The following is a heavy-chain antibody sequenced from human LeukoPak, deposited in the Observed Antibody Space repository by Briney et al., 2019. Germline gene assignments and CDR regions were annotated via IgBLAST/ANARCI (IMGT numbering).Heavy chain of an antibody. CDR1: GFTFSSYE. CDR3: ARIPQRDSSGQKRQEAYYFDY. CDR2: ISSSGRNI. V-gene: IGHV3-48*03. D-gene: IGHD3-22*01. Sequence: GGSLRLSCAASGFTFSSYEMNWVRQAPGKGLEWVSYISSSGRNIYYADSVKGRFTISRDNAKNSLYLQMNSLRAEDTAVYYCARIPQRDSSGQKRQEAYYFDYWGQGTLVTVSS. J-gene: IGHJ4*02.